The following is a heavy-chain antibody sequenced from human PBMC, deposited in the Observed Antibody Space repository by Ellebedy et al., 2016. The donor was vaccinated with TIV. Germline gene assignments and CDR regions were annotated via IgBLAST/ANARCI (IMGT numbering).Heavy chain of an antibody. CDR1: GFTFGTYW. D-gene: IGHD6-13*01. V-gene: IGHV3-74*01. J-gene: IGHJ4*02. Sequence: GESLKISCAASGFTFGTYWMHWVRQAPGKGLMWVSRINTDGSSTGYADSVKGRFTISRDNAKNTLYLQMNGLRAEDTAVYYCAREVWYPASWGQGTLVTVSS. CDR3: AREVWYPAS. CDR2: INTDGSST.